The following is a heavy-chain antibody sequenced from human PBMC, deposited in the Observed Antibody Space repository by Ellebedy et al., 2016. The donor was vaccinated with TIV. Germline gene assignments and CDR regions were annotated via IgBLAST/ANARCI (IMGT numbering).Heavy chain of an antibody. D-gene: IGHD3-10*01. CDR3: ARAGSVIPYYYYGMDV. CDR2: INAGNGNT. V-gene: IGHV1-3*01. Sequence: ASVKVSXKASGYTFTSYAMHWVRQAPGQRLEWMGWINAGNGNTKYSQKFQGRVTITRDTSASTAYMELSSLRSEDTAVYYCARAGSVIPYYYYGMDVWGQGTTVTVSS. CDR1: GYTFTSYA. J-gene: IGHJ6*02.